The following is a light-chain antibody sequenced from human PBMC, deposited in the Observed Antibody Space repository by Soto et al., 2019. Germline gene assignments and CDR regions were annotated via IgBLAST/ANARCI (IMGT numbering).Light chain of an antibody. J-gene: IGLJ2*01. CDR3: NSYTSTITLV. V-gene: IGLV2-14*03. CDR1: SSNVGGYNH. CDR2: DVT. Sequence: QSALTQPASVAGSPGQSITISCTGTSSNVGGYNHVSWYQQHPGKAPKLMIYDVTDRPSGVSNRFSGSKSGNTASLAISGLQAEVEADYYCNSYTSTITLVFGGGTKLTVL.